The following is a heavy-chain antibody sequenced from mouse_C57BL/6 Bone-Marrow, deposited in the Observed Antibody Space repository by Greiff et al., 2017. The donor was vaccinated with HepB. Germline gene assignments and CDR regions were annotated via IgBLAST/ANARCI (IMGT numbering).Heavy chain of an antibody. CDR2: IHPNSGST. CDR1: GYTFTSYW. CDR3: ARELLLRSPYYFDY. D-gene: IGHD1-1*01. J-gene: IGHJ2*01. V-gene: IGHV1-64*01. Sequence: VKLQQPGAELVKPGASVKLSCKASGYTFTSYWMHWVKQRPGQGLEWIGMIHPNSGSTNYNEKFKSKATLTVDKSSSTAYMQLSSLTSEDSAVYYCARELLLRSPYYFDYWGQGTTLTVSS.